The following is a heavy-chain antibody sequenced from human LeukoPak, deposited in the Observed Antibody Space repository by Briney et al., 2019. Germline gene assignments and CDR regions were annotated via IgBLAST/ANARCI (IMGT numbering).Heavy chain of an antibody. Sequence: SETLSLTCTVSGGSISSYYWSWIRQPAGKAPEWIGRIHSSGIINYNPPLKSRVTISLVYSNNQVSLKLNYVTAADTAVYYCVRDEANSGYPDYWGQGTLATVSS. D-gene: IGHD3-22*01. V-gene: IGHV4-4*07. CDR2: IHSSGII. CDR3: VRDEANSGYPDY. CDR1: GGSISSYY. J-gene: IGHJ4*02.